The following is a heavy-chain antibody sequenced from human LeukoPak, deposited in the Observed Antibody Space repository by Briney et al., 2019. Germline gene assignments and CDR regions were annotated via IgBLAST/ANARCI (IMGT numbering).Heavy chain of an antibody. CDR1: GFTFSSYS. D-gene: IGHD2-15*01. CDR3: AREITQCSGGSCYPNWFDP. CDR2: ISSSSSYI. Sequence: GGSLRLSCAASGFTFSSYSMNWVRQAPGKGLEWVSSISSSSSYIYYADSVKGRFTISRDNAKNSLYLQMNSLRAEDTAVYYCAREITQCSGGSCYPNWFDPWGQGTLVTVSS. J-gene: IGHJ5*02. V-gene: IGHV3-21*01.